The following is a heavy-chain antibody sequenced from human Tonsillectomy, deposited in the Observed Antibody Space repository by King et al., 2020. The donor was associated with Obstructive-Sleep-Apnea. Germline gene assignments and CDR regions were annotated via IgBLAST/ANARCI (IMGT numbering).Heavy chain of an antibody. D-gene: IGHD1-26*01. Sequence: VQLVESGGGLVQPGGSLRLSCAASGFTFSGYWMAWVRQPPGRGLEWVANIKQDGSDKDYVDAVKGRFTISRDNAKNSLFLQMNSLRAEDTAVYYCAAGRAWSWGQGTLVTVSS. CDR2: IKQDGSDK. CDR1: GFTFSGYW. J-gene: IGHJ4*02. V-gene: IGHV3-7*03. CDR3: AAGRAWS.